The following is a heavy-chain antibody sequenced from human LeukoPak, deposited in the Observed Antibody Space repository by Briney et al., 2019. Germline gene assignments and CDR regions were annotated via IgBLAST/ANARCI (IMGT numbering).Heavy chain of an antibody. Sequence: PSETLSLTCTVSGGSISSSSYYWGWIRQPPGKGLEWIGYLHYSGSTNYNPSLKSRVTISVDTSKNQFSLKLSSVTAADTAVYYCASRVSSGQHYWGQGTLVTVSS. D-gene: IGHD6-19*01. J-gene: IGHJ4*02. CDR3: ASRVSSGQHY. CDR1: GGSISSSSYY. CDR2: LHYSGST. V-gene: IGHV4-61*05.